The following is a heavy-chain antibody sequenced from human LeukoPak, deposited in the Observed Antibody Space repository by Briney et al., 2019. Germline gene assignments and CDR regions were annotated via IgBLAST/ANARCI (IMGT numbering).Heavy chain of an antibody. CDR3: ARHGTGGFDY. CDR2: IDPSDSYT. D-gene: IGHD3-10*01. CDR1: GYSFASNW. Sequence: GESLRISCKGSGYSFASNWISWVRQMPGKGLEWMGRIDPSDSYTNYSLSFQGHVTISPDKSISTAFLQWNSLKASDTAMYFCARHGTGGFDYWGQGTLVTVSS. V-gene: IGHV5-10-1*01. J-gene: IGHJ4*02.